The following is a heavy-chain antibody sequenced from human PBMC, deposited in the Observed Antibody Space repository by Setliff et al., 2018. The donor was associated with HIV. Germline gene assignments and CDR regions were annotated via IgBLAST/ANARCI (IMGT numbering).Heavy chain of an antibody. CDR3: ARDDYDSSGYYYGEVAY. D-gene: IGHD3-22*01. V-gene: IGHV1-46*03. Sequence: ASVKVSCKASGYTFTSYYMHWVRQAPGQGLEWMGIINPSGGSTSYAQKFQGRVTMTRDTSTSTVYMELSSLRSEDTAVYYCARDDYDSSGYYYGEVAYWGQGTLVTVSS. CDR1: GYTFTSYY. CDR2: INPSGGST. J-gene: IGHJ4*02.